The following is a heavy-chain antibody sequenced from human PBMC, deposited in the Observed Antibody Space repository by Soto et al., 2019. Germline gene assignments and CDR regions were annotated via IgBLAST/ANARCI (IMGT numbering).Heavy chain of an antibody. CDR3: ASLEIVVVPAAYAFDI. J-gene: IGHJ3*02. CDR1: GYTFTSYY. V-gene: IGHV1-46*01. D-gene: IGHD2-2*03. CDR2: INPSGGST. Sequence: ASVKDSCKASGYTFTSYYMHWVRQAPGQGLEWMGIINPSGGSTSYAQKFQGRVTMTRDTSTSTVYMELSSLRSEDTAVYYCASLEIVVVPAAYAFDIWGQGTMVTISS.